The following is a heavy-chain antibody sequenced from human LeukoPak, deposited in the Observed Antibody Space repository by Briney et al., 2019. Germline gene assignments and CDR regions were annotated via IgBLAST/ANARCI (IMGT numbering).Heavy chain of an antibody. D-gene: IGHD3-22*01. CDR1: GFTFSSYS. CDR3: ARAYYYDSSGYWSRSLDYFDY. V-gene: IGHV3-48*01. CDR2: ISSSSSTI. Sequence: GGSLRLSCAASGFTFSSYSMNWVRQAPGKGLEWVSYISSSSSTICYADSVKGRFTISRDNAKNSLYLQMNSLRAEDTAVYYCARAYYYDSSGYWSRSLDYFDYWGQGTLVTVSS. J-gene: IGHJ4*02.